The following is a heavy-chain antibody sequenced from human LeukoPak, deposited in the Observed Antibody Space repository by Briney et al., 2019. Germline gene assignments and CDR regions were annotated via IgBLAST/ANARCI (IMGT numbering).Heavy chain of an antibody. CDR3: AKEDYYYYGMDV. CDR1: GFTFDDYA. J-gene: IGHJ6*02. CDR2: ISWNSGSI. V-gene: IGHV3-9*01. Sequence: GRSLRLSCAASGFTFDDYAMQWVRQAPGKGLEWVSGISWNSGSIGYADSVKGRFTISRDNAKNSLYLQMNSLRAEDTALYYCAKEDYYYYGMDVWGQGTTVTVSS.